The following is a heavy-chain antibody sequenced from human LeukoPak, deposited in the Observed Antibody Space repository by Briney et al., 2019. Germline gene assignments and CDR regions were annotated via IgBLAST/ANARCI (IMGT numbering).Heavy chain of an antibody. Sequence: SETLSLTCAVYGGSFSDYYWSWIRQPPGKGLEWIGEINHSGSTNYNPSLKSRVTMSVDTSKNQFSLKLSSVTAADTAVYYCASVFHCTNGVRRTCYYYMGVWDKGTTVTVSS. CDR1: GGSFSDYY. CDR3: ASVFHCTNGVRRTCYYYMGV. J-gene: IGHJ6*03. V-gene: IGHV4-34*01. CDR2: INHSGST. D-gene: IGHD2-8*01.